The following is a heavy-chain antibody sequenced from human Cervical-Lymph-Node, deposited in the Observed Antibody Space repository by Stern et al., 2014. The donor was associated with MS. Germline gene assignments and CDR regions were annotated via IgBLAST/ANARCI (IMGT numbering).Heavy chain of an antibody. CDR1: GGTFSNYD. CDR3: ALGGFGHYFEY. CDR2: IIPIIGPP. V-gene: IGHV1-69*01. D-gene: IGHD3-10*01. Sequence: QVQLVQSGAEVKKPGSSVKVSCRASGGTFSNYDISWVRQAPGQGLEWMGGIIPIIGPPSYAQKFQGRVTITADESTSTAYMELSSLRSDDTAVYYCALGGFGHYFEYWGQGTLVTVSS. J-gene: IGHJ4*02.